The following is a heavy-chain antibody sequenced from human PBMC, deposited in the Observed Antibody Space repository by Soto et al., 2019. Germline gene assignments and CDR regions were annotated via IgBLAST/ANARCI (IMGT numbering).Heavy chain of an antibody. CDR1: GFTFTRSA. D-gene: IGHD6-13*01. CDR3: AATLIAAIGTGHYYGMDV. J-gene: IGHJ6*02. CDR2: IVAGSDNT. V-gene: IGHV1-58*01. Sequence: SVKVSCKASGFTFTRSAVQWVRQARGQRLEWIGWIVAGSDNTNYAQKFQERVTITRDMSTSTAYMQLSSLRPEDTAVYCCAATLIAAIGTGHYYGMDVWGQGTTGTVS.